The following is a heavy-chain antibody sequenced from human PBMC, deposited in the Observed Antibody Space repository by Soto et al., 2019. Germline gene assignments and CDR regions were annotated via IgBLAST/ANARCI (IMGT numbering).Heavy chain of an antibody. D-gene: IGHD4-17*01. CDR1: GGSFSGYY. Sequence: SETLSLTCAVYGGSFSGYYWSWIRQPPGKGLEWIGEINHSGSTNYNPSLKSRVTISVDTSKNQFSLKLSSVTAADPAVYYCATFYGDYVSYWGQGTLVTVSS. V-gene: IGHV4-34*01. CDR3: ATFYGDYVSY. J-gene: IGHJ4*02. CDR2: INHSGST.